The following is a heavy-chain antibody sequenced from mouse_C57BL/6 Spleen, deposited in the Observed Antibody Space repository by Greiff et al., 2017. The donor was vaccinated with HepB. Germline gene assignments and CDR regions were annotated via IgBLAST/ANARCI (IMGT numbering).Heavy chain of an antibody. J-gene: IGHJ2*01. CDR1: GYTFTSYG. CDR3: ASWAAVVATPDY. CDR2: IYPRSGNT. V-gene: IGHV1-81*01. Sequence: QVQLKESGAELARPGASVKLSCKASGYTFTSYGISWVKQRTGQGLEWIGEIYPRSGNTYYNEKFKGKATLTADKSSSTAYMELRSLTSEDSAVYFCASWAAVVATPDYWGQGTTLTVSS. D-gene: IGHD1-1*01.